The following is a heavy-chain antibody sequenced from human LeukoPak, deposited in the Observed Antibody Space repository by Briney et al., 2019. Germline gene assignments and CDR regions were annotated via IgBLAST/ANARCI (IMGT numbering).Heavy chain of an antibody. J-gene: IGHJ5*02. CDR2: IYYSGST. CDR3: ARGAMASFDSYDNWFDP. D-gene: IGHD5-18*01. V-gene: IGHV4-59*12. Sequence: SETLSLTCTVSGGSMNNYYWTWIRQPPGKGLEWIGYIYYSGSTNYNPSLKSRVTMSVDTSKNQFSLKLSSVTAADTAVYYCARGAMASFDSYDNWFDPWGQGTLVTVSS. CDR1: GGSMNNYY.